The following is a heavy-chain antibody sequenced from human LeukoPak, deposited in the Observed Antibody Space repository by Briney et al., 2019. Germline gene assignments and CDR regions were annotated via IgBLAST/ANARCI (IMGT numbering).Heavy chain of an antibody. V-gene: IGHV4-39*07. CDR3: ARASSPFYFDY. D-gene: IGHD6-13*01. CDR1: GGSISSTNSY. CDR2: IYSSGSS. Sequence: PSETLSLTCTVSGGSISSTNSYWGWIRQSPRTGLEWIGNIYSSGSSYYNPSLKSRVTISIDTSKNQFSLKLSSVTAADTAVYYCARASSPFYFDYWGQGTLVTVSS. J-gene: IGHJ4*02.